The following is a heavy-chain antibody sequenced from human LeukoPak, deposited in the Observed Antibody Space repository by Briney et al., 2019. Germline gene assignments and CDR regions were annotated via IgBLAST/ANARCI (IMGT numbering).Heavy chain of an antibody. V-gene: IGHV3-15*01. D-gene: IGHD5-18*01. CDR2: IKSKTDGGTT. J-gene: IGHJ4*02. CDR1: GFTFSNAW. Sequence: GGSLRLSCAASGFTFSNAWMSWVRQAPGKGLEWVGRIKSKTDGGTTDYAAPVKGRFTISRDDSKNTLYLQMNSLKTEDTAVYYCFVYSYGPWDFDYWGQGTLVTVSS. CDR3: FVYSYGPWDFDY.